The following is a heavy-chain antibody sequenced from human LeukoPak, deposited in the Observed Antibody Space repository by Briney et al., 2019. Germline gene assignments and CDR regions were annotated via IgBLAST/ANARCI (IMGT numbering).Heavy chain of an antibody. CDR2: ISYDGNNK. V-gene: IGHV3-30*09. CDR3: ARDLTGVPAYTFDP. J-gene: IGHJ5*02. D-gene: IGHD2-2*01. Sequence: GGSLRLSCAASGFTFSSYAMHWVRQAPGKGLEWVAVISYDGNNKYYADSVKGRFAISRDNSKNTLYLQMNSLRAEDTAVYYCARDLTGVPAYTFDPWGQGTLVTVSS. CDR1: GFTFSSYA.